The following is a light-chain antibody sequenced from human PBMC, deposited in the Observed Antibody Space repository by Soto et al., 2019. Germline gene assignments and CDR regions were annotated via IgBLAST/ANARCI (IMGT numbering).Light chain of an antibody. CDR3: SSYTSSSTLV. Sequence: QSVLTQPASVSGSPGQSITISCTGTSSDVGDYNYVSWYQQHPGKAPKLMIYDVSNRPSGVSNRFSGSKSGNTASLTVSGLQAEVEADYYCSSYTSSSTLVFGGGTKLTVL. J-gene: IGLJ2*01. V-gene: IGLV2-14*01. CDR2: DVS. CDR1: SSDVGDYNY.